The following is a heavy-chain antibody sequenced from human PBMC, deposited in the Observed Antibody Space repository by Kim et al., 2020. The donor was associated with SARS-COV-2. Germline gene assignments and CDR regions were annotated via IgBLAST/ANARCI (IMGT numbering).Heavy chain of an antibody. CDR2: GRT. CDR3: ANGLVGADY. D-gene: IGHD3-9*01. V-gene: IGHV3-23*01. Sequence: GRTDYADSVEGRFTISRDNSKTTVYLQMNSLRAEDTAVYYCANGLVGADYWGQGTLVTVSS. J-gene: IGHJ4*02.